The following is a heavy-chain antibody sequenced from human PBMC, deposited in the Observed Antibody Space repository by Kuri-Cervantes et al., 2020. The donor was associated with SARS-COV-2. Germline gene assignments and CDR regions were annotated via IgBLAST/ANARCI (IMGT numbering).Heavy chain of an antibody. Sequence: SQTLSLTCAVYGGSFSGYSWGWIRQPPGKGLEWIGEINHSGSTNYNPSLKSRVTISLDTSKSQFSLKLNSVTAADTAVYYCASSRDDYGGNHDYWGQGTLVTISS. CDR1: GGSFSGYS. D-gene: IGHD4-23*01. CDR2: INHSGST. J-gene: IGHJ4*02. CDR3: ASSRDDYGGNHDY. V-gene: IGHV4-34*01.